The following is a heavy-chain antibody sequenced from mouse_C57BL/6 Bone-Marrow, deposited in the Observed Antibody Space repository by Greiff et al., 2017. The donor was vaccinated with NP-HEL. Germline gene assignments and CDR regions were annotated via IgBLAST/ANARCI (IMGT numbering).Heavy chain of an antibody. CDR3: ARGGNDYDVLFAY. CDR2: INPNNGGT. J-gene: IGHJ3*01. V-gene: IGHV1-26*01. Sequence: VQLKQSGPELVKPGASVKISCKASGYTFTDYYMNWVKQSHGKSLEWIGDINPNNGGTSYNQKFKGKATLTVDKSSSTAYMELRSLTSEDSAVYYCARGGNDYDVLFAYWGQGTLVTVSA. D-gene: IGHD2-4*01. CDR1: GYTFTDYY.